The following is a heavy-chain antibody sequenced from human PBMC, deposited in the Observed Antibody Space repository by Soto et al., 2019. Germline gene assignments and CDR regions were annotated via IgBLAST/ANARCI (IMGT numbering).Heavy chain of an antibody. CDR3: ARDGGDCSGGSCYFDDAFDI. V-gene: IGHV3-48*01. D-gene: IGHD2-15*01. CDR2: ISSSSSTI. CDR1: GFTFSSYS. J-gene: IGHJ3*02. Sequence: GGSLRLSCAASGFTFSSYSMNWVRQAPGKGLEWVSYISSSSSTIYYADSVKGRFTISRDNAKNSLYLQMNSLRAEDTAVYYCARDGGDCSGGSCYFDDAFDIWGQGTMVTVSS.